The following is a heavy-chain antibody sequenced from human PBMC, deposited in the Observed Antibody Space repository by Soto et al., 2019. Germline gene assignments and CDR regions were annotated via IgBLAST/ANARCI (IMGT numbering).Heavy chain of an antibody. CDR2: VNPKFGST. CDR3: SRGVSVVLVPDDVHVDQYGMDL. CDR1: GYMFTNFF. Sequence: QVQLVQSGAEVKPPGASVKISCTSSGYMFTNFFIHWVRLAPGQGLQWIGIVNPKFGSTGTAQKCQGRVTMSVDTSPNTLSLEVSSLRPEDTGFYFCSRGVSVVLVPDDVHVDQYGMDLWGQGTTGTVS. J-gene: IGHJ6*02. D-gene: IGHD2-15*01. V-gene: IGHV1-46*01.